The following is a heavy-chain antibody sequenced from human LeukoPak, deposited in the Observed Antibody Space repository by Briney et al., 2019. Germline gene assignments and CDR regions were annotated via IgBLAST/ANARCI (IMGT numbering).Heavy chain of an antibody. J-gene: IGHJ4*02. CDR1: GYTFTGYC. V-gene: IGHV1-2*02. D-gene: IGHD6-6*01. CDR2: INPNSGGT. CDR3: ARGGSIAARPFQGYFDY. Sequence: ASVKVSCKASGYTFTGYCMHWVRQAPGQGLEWMGWINPNSGGTNYAQKFQGRVTMTRDTSISTAYMELSRLRSDDTAVYYCARGGSIAARPFQGYFDYWGQGTLVTVSS.